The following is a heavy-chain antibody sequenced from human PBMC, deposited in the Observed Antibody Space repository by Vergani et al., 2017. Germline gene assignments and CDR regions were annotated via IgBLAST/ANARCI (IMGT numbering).Heavy chain of an antibody. J-gene: IGHJ4*02. V-gene: IGHV3-7*03. CDR3: ARDLTPGGAAAGTSPFDY. CDR2: IKQDGSEK. Sequence: EVQLLESGGGLVQPGGSLRLSCAASGFTFSSYWMSWVRQAPGKGLEWVANIKQDGSEKYYVDSVKGRFTISRDNAKNSLYLQMNSLRAEDTAVYYCARDLTPGGAAAGTSPFDYWGQGTLVTVSS. CDR1: GFTFSSYW. D-gene: IGHD6-13*01.